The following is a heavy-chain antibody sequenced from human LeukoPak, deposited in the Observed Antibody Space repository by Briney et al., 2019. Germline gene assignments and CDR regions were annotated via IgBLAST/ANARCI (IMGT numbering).Heavy chain of an antibody. D-gene: IGHD5-18*01. J-gene: IGHJ6*03. CDR1: GGTFSSYA. Sequence: SVKVSCKASGGTFSSYAISWVRQAPGQGLEWMGGVIPIFGTANYAQKFQGRVTITTDESTSTAYMELSSLRSEDTAVYYCARGEVDTAQSYYYYMDVWGKGTTVTVSS. CDR3: ARGEVDTAQSYYYYMDV. CDR2: VIPIFGTA. V-gene: IGHV1-69*05.